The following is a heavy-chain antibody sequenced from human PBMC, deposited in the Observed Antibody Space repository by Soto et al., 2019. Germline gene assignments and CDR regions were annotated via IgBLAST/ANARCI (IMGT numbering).Heavy chain of an antibody. V-gene: IGHV3-30*18. CDR1: GFTFSSYG. D-gene: IGHD5-12*01. CDR3: AKEDRGRREYIGYESNFDY. CDR2: ISYDGSNK. J-gene: IGHJ4*02. Sequence: QVQLVESGGGVVQPGRSLRLSCAASGFTFSSYGMHWVRQAPGKGLEWVAVISYDGSNKYYADSVKGRFTISRDNSKNTLYLQMNSLRAEDTAVYYCAKEDRGRREYIGYESNFDYWGQGTLVTVSS.